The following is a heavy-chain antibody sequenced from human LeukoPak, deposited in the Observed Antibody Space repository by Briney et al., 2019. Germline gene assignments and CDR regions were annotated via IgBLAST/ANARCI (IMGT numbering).Heavy chain of an antibody. V-gene: IGHV6-1*01. Sequence: SQTLSLTCAISGDSVSSNSAAWNWIRQSPSRGLEWLGRTYYRSKWYNDYAVSVKSRITINPDTSKNQFPLQLNSVTPEDTAVYYCAREESDFWSGYYTGALDYWGQGTLVTVSS. J-gene: IGHJ4*02. CDR2: TYYRSKWYN. CDR1: GDSVSSNSAA. D-gene: IGHD3-3*01. CDR3: AREESDFWSGYYTGALDY.